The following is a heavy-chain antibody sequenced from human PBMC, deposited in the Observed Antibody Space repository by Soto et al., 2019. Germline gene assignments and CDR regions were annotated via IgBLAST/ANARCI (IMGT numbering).Heavy chain of an antibody. CDR3: ARGGLRYYDSSGPRRPFDY. V-gene: IGHV4-34*01. J-gene: IGHJ4*02. Sequence: SETLSLTCAFYGLSFSGYYWSWIRQPPGKGLEWIGEINHSGSTNYNPSLKSRVTISVDTSKNQFSLKLSSVTAADTAVYYCARGGLRYYDSSGPRRPFDYWGQGTLVTVSS. D-gene: IGHD3-22*01. CDR2: INHSGST. CDR1: GLSFSGYY.